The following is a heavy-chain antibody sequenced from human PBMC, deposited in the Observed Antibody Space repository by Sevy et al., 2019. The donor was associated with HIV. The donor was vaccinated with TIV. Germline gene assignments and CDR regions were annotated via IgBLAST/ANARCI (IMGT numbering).Heavy chain of an antibody. J-gene: IGHJ4*02. CDR1: GFTFSSYS. D-gene: IGHD3-22*01. CDR2: ISSSSSYI. V-gene: IGHV3-21*01. Sequence: GGSLRLSCAASGFTFSSYSMNWVRQAPGKGLEWVSSISSSSSYIYYADSVKGRFTISRDNAKNSLYLQMNSLRAEDTAVYYCARDWCYYDSSGYYLMYFDYWGQGTLVTVSS. CDR3: ARDWCYYDSSGYYLMYFDY.